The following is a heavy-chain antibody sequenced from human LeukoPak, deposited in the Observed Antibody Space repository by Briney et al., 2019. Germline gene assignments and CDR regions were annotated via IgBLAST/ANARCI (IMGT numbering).Heavy chain of an antibody. D-gene: IGHD5-24*01. V-gene: IGHV3-21*06. CDR3: ARDLQIDAGYNFDVFDI. CDR2: ISSSSNLI. CDR1: GFNLTPYS. J-gene: IGHJ3*02. Sequence: PGGSLRLSCAASGFNLTPYSMNWVRQAPGKGLEWVSSISSSSNLIYYGGSVRGRFTVSRNNAKDSLLLQMNNLRVEDTAVYYCARDLQIDAGYNFDVFDIWGQGTMVTVSS.